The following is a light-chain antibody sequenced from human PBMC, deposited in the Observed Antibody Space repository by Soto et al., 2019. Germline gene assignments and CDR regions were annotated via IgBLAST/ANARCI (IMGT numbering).Light chain of an antibody. CDR1: QSVSSN. Sequence: EIVMSQSPATLSVSPGERATLSCRASQSVSSNLAWYQQKPGQAPRLLIYGASTRATGIPARFSGSGSGTDFTLTISRLEPEDFAVYHCQQYGRSPTTFGQGTKVDVK. J-gene: IGKJ1*01. V-gene: IGKV3-15*01. CDR3: QQYGRSPTT. CDR2: GAS.